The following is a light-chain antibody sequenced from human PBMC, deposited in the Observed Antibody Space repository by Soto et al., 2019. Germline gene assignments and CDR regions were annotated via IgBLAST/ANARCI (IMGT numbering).Light chain of an antibody. CDR3: QQYHIWSSWT. CDR2: GAS. J-gene: IGKJ1*01. CDR1: QSISLS. V-gene: IGKV3-15*01. Sequence: EIVTTQPSATLSVSLGDGATLSCRARQSISLSLAWYQMRRGEHPRLLIYGASTRATDIPAMFSSSGSWTDFTLIIISLQSEDFAVSFCQQYHIWSSWTFGQGTKVELK.